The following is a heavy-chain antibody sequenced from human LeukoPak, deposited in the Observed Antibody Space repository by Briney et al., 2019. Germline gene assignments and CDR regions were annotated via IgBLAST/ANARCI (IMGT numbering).Heavy chain of an antibody. CDR1: GGSINSYY. V-gene: IGHV4-59*01. J-gene: IGHJ5*02. CDR2: IYYSGST. D-gene: IGHD3-22*01. CDR3: ARGFFGDSSGYYSISNWFDP. Sequence: SETLSLTCTVSGGSINSYYWTWIRQPPGKGLEWIGFIYYSGSTNYNPSLKSRVTISIDASKNQLSLRLTTVTAADTAVYYCARGFFGDSSGYYSISNWFDPWGQGTLVTVSS.